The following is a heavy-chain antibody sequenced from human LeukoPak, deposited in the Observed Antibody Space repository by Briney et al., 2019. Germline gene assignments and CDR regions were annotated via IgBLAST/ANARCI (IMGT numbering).Heavy chain of an antibody. CDR1: GFTFSDYY. Sequence: PGGSLRLSCAASGFTFSDYYMSWIRQAPGKGLEWVSYISSSGSTIYYADSVKGRFTISRDNAKNSLYLQMNSPRAEDTAVYYCARDEMGATPHYYYYYMDVWGKGTTVTISS. CDR3: ARDEMGATPHYYYYYMDV. D-gene: IGHD1-26*01. V-gene: IGHV3-11*01. J-gene: IGHJ6*03. CDR2: ISSSGSTI.